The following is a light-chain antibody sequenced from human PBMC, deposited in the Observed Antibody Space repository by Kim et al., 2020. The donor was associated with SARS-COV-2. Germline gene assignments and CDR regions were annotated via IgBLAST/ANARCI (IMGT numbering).Light chain of an antibody. J-gene: IGKJ5*01. V-gene: IGKV1-39*01. CDR2: AAS. CDR1: QSISTH. CDR3: QQGYSSPQIT. Sequence: SVVDRVFITCRTSQSISTHLNWYRQKPRKAPELLIYAASTLQTGVPSRFSGSGSGTEFTLTIRALQPGDSATYFCQQGYSSPQITFGQGTRLEIK.